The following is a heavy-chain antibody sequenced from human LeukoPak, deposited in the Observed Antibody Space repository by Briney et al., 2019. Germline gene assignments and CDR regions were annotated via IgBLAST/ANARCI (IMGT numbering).Heavy chain of an antibody. CDR3: ARDWNDDYFDY. V-gene: IGHV3-7*01. CDR1: GFTFSSHW. Sequence: GGSLRLSCAASGFTFSSHWMSWVRRAPGKGLEWVANIKQDGSEKYYVDSVKGRFTISRDNAKNSLYLQMNSLRAEDTAVYYCARDWNDDYFDYWGQGTLVTVSS. CDR2: IKQDGSEK. J-gene: IGHJ4*02. D-gene: IGHD1-1*01.